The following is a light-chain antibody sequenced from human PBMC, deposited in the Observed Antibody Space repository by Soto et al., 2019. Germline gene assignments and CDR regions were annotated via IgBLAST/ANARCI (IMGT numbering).Light chain of an antibody. CDR3: YSFARSSTSYV. CDR2: EGT. J-gene: IGLJ1*01. CDR1: SSDVGSSNL. V-gene: IGLV2-23*01. Sequence: QSVLTQPASVSGSPGQSITISCTGTSSDVGSSNLVSWYQQHPGKAPKLIIYEGTRRPSGVSGRFSGSMSGNTASLTISGLQAEDEADYYCYSFARSSTSYVFGTGTQLTVL.